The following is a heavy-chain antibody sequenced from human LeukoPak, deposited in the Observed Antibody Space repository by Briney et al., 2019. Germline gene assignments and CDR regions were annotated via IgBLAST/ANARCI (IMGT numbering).Heavy chain of an antibody. CDR2: ISGSGSGGST. J-gene: IGHJ4*02. V-gene: IGHV3-23*01. D-gene: IGHD3-3*01. CDR3: AKWGTFTTSGVTPGFDS. Sequence: GGSLRLSCAASGFTFSSSAMSWVRQAPGKGLEWVSNISGSGSGGSTYYADSVKGRFTISRDNSNNTLSLQMNSLRTEDTAVYYCAKWGTFTTSGVTPGFDSWGQGIQVTV. CDR1: GFTFSSSA.